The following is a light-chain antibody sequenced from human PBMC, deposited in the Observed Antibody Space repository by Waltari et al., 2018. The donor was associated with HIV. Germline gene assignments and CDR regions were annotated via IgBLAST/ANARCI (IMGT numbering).Light chain of an antibody. CDR1: SSDIGAYNY. J-gene: IGLJ2*01. V-gene: IGLV2-8*01. CDR2: DVT. Sequence: QSALTQPPSASGPPGQSVTISCTGTSSDIGAYNYVACYQQYPGKAPKPMIYDVTKRPSGVPERFSGSKSGNTASLTVSGLQAEDEADYYCASHAGSKDVFGGGTKLTAL. CDR3: ASHAGSKDV.